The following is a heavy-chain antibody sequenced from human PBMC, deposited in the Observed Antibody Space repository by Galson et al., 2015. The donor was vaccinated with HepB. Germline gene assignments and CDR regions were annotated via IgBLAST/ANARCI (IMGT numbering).Heavy chain of an antibody. CDR3: ARVRPYDILTGYFAYGMDV. CDR1: GFTVSSNY. V-gene: IGHV3-53*04. CDR2: IYSGGST. J-gene: IGHJ6*02. Sequence: SLRLSCAASGFTVSSNYMSWVRQAPGKGLEWVSVIYSGGSTYYADSVKGRFTISRHNSKNTLYLQMNSLRAEDTAVYYCARVRPYDILTGYFAYGMDVWGQGTTVTVSS. D-gene: IGHD3-9*01.